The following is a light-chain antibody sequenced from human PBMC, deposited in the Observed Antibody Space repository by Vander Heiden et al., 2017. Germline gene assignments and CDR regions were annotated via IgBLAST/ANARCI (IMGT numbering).Light chain of an antibody. Sequence: QSALTQPASASGSPGQSITISCTGTSSDVGNYNLVSWYQQHPGKAPKLMIYDVSKRPSGVSNRFSGSKSGNTASLTISGLQAEDEADYYCCSYAGSSSYVFGTGTKVTVL. V-gene: IGLV2-23*02. J-gene: IGLJ1*01. CDR3: CSYAGSSSYV. CDR2: DVS. CDR1: SSDVGNYNL.